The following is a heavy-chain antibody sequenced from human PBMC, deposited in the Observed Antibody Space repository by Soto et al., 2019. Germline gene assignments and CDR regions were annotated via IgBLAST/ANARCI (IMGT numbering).Heavy chain of an antibody. D-gene: IGHD1-26*01. CDR3: ARNSGSYSHPYFDY. J-gene: IGHJ4*02. CDR2: ISAYNGNT. CDR1: SYTFTNYD. Sequence: ASVKVSCNASSYTFTNYDISLVRQAPGQGLEWMGWISAYNGNTNYAQRLQGRVTMTTDTSTTTAYMELRSLRSDDTAVYYCARNSGSYSHPYFDYWGQGTLVTVSS. V-gene: IGHV1-18*01.